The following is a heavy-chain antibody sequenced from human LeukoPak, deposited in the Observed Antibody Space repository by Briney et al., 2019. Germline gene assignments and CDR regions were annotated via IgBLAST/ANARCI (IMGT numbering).Heavy chain of an antibody. V-gene: IGHV4-34*01. J-gene: IGHJ4*02. CDR2: ISYSGTT. CDR3: ATNYTAVSAFDS. D-gene: IGHD6-19*01. CDR1: GGYFSGFH. Sequence: SETLSLTCVVDGGYFSGFHWTWVRQAPGKGLEWIGEISYSGTTKYNPSLKSRVTMSIDTSKNQFSLNLYSVTAADTAVYYCATNYTAVSAFDSWGQGTLVTVSS.